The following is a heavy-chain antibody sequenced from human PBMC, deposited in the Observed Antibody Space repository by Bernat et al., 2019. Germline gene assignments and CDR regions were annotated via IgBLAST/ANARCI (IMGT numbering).Heavy chain of an antibody. J-gene: IGHJ4*02. CDR1: GGSFSGYY. V-gene: IGHV4-34*01. D-gene: IGHD3-22*01. CDR3: ARGFGHYDSSGYYYADYFDY. Sequence: QVQLQQWGAGLLKPSETLSLTCAVYGGSFSGYYWSCIRQPPGKGLEWIGEINHSGSTNYNPSLKSRVTISVDTSKNQFSLKLSSVTAADTAVYYCARGFGHYDSSGYYYADYFDYWGQGTLVTVSS. CDR2: INHSGST.